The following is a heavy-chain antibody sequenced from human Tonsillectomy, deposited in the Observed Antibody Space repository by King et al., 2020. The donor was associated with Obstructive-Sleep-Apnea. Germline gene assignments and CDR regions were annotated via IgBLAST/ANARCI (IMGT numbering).Heavy chain of an antibody. J-gene: IGHJ6*02. D-gene: IGHD1-26*01. V-gene: IGHV3-11*01. CDR2: ISSSGSTI. CDR3: ARDGMYSGRYYLHYYYYYGMDV. Sequence: VQLVESGGGLVKPGGSLRLSCAASGFTFSDYYMSWIRQAPGKGLEWVSYISSSGSTIYYADSVKGRFTISRDNAKNSLYLQMNSLRAEDTAVYYCARDGMYSGRYYLHYYYYYGMDVWGQGTTVTVSS. CDR1: GFTFSDYY.